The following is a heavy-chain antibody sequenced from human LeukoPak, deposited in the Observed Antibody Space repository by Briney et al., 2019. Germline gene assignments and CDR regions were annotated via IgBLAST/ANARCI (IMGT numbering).Heavy chain of an antibody. CDR3: ASRSYGSGSFVFDY. D-gene: IGHD3-10*01. J-gene: IGHJ4*02. CDR1: GFTVSSNY. V-gene: IGHV3-53*01. CDR2: IYSGGST. Sequence: PGGSLRLSCAASGFTVSSNYMSWVRQAPGKGLGWVSVIYSGGSTYYADSVKGRFTISRDNSKNMLYFQMNSLRAEDTAVYYCASRSYGSGSFVFDYWGQGTLVTVSS.